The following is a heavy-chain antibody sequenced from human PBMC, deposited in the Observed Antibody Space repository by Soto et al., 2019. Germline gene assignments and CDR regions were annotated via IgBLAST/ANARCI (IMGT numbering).Heavy chain of an antibody. CDR2: IYHSGST. J-gene: IGHJ4*02. CDR1: GGSISSSNW. V-gene: IGHV4-4*02. CDR3: ARLWDDRAKNRNIVVVPAAPSTAGYFDY. D-gene: IGHD2-2*01. Sequence: PSETLSLTCAVSGGSISSSNWWSWVRQPPGKGLEWIGEIYHSGSTNYNPSLKSRVTISVDKSKNQFSLKLSSVTAADTAVYYCARLWDDRAKNRNIVVVPAAPSTAGYFDYWGQGTLVTVSS.